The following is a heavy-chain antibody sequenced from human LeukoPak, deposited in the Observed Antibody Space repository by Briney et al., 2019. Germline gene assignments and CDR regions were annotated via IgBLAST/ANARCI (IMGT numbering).Heavy chain of an antibody. J-gene: IGHJ4*02. CDR1: GFTFSRNA. V-gene: IGHV3-23*01. D-gene: IGHD3-10*01. Sequence: TGGSLRLSCAASGFTFSRNAMSWVRQAPGKGLEWVSAISGSGGSTYYADSVKGRFTISRDNSKNTLYLQMNSLRAEDTAVYHCGGSGSYYRVDFWGQGTLVTVSS. CDR2: ISGSGGST. CDR3: GGSGSYYRVDF.